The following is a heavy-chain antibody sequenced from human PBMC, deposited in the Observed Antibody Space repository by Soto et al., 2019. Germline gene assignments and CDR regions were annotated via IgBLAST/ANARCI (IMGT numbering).Heavy chain of an antibody. D-gene: IGHD3-9*01. CDR1: GGTFSSYA. CDR2: IIPIFGTA. J-gene: IGHJ6*02. Sequence: GASVKVSCRASGGTFSSYAISWVRQAPVQGLEWMGGIIPIFGTANYAQKFEGRVTITADESTSTAYMELSSLRSEDTAVYYCASVYYDILTGLSPAQTKYYYYGMDVWGQGTTVTVSS. V-gene: IGHV1-69*13. CDR3: ASVYYDILTGLSPAQTKYYYYGMDV.